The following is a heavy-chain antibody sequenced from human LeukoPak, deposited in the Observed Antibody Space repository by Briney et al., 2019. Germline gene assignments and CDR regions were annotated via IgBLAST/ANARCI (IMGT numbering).Heavy chain of an antibody. Sequence: SETLSHTCTVSGGSISSDGYYWTWIRQHPGKGLEWIGYIYYSGTTYCNPSLESRVTLSVDTSKNQFSLRLSSVTAADTAVYYCARYRDSGGRLAFDIWGQGTMATVSS. V-gene: IGHV4-31*03. D-gene: IGHD2-15*01. CDR3: ARYRDSGGRLAFDI. CDR2: IYYSGTT. J-gene: IGHJ3*02. CDR1: GGSISSDGYY.